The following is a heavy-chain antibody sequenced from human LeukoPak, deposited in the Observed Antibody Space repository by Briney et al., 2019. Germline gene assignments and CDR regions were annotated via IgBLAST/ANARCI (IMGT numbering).Heavy chain of an antibody. CDR3: ARAARRRNWFDP. D-gene: IGHD6-6*01. V-gene: IGHV4-59*11. J-gene: IGHJ5*02. CDR2: IYYSGST. Sequence: PSETLSLTCTVSGGSISSHYWSWIRQPPGKGLEWIGYIYYSGSTNYNPSLKSRVTISVDTSKNQFSLKLSSVTAADTAVYYCARAARRRNWFDPWGQGTLVTVSS. CDR1: GGSISSHY.